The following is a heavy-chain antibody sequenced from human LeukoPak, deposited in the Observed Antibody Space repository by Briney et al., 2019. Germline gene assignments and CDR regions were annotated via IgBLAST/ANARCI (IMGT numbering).Heavy chain of an antibody. CDR3: ARRAARYGVYYFDY. CDR1: GGSISSSSYY. D-gene: IGHD6-6*01. J-gene: IGHJ4*02. CDR2: IYYSGST. Sequence: SETLSLTCTVSGGSISSSSYYWGWIRQPPGKGLEWIGSIYYSGSTYYNPSLKSRVTISVDTSKNQFSLKLSSVTAADTAVYYCARRAARYGVYYFDYWGQGTLVTVSS. V-gene: IGHV4-39*07.